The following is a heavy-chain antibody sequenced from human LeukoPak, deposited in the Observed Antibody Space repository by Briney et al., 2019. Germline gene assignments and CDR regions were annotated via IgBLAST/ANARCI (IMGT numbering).Heavy chain of an antibody. Sequence: SETLPLTCTVSGGSISSYYWSWIRQPPGKGLEWIGYIYYSGSTNYNPSLKSRVTISVDTSKNQFSLKLSSVTAADTAVYYCARGYSSSWYVGWGQGTLVTVSS. D-gene: IGHD6-13*01. CDR1: GGSISSYY. V-gene: IGHV4-59*01. CDR3: ARGYSSSWYVG. J-gene: IGHJ4*02. CDR2: IYYSGST.